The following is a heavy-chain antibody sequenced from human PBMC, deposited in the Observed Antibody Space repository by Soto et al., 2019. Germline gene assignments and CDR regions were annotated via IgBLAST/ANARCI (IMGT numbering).Heavy chain of an antibody. CDR3: ARRPGYSSSSSSHYYYGMDV. V-gene: IGHV5-51*01. CDR1: GYKVSTWHNFTSYW. Sequence: GESLKISCMGSGYKVSTWHNFTSYWIAWVRQMPGEGLEWMGIIYPGDSDTRYSPSFQGQVTISADKSINSVYLQWSSLKASDTATYYCARRPGYSSSSSSHYYYGMDVWGQGTTVTVSS. D-gene: IGHD6-6*01. CDR2: IYPGDSDT. J-gene: IGHJ6*02.